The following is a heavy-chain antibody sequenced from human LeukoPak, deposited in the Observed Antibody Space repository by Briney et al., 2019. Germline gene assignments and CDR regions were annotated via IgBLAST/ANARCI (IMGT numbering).Heavy chain of an antibody. CDR1: GYTFTGYY. Sequence: ASVKVSCKASGYTFTGYYMHWVRQAPGQGLEWMGWIDPNSGGTNYAQKFQGRVTMTRDTSISTAYMELSRLRSDDTAVYYCASATKIVVVPAARFYYYYYMDVWGKGTTVTVSS. D-gene: IGHD2-2*01. V-gene: IGHV1-2*02. J-gene: IGHJ6*03. CDR2: IDPNSGGT. CDR3: ASATKIVVVPAARFYYYYYMDV.